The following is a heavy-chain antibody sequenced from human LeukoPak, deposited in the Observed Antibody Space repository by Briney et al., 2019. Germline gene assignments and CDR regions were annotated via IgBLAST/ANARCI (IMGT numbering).Heavy chain of an antibody. CDR2: ISGYNGNT. Sequence: ASVKVSCKASGYTFTSYGISWVRQAPGQGLEWMGWISGYNGNTKYTQKFQGRVTMTTDTSTSTAYMELRSLRSDDTAVYYCARADTKWGIAVALLDYWGQGTLVTVSS. J-gene: IGHJ4*02. D-gene: IGHD6-19*01. CDR3: ARADTKWGIAVALLDY. CDR1: GYTFTSYG. V-gene: IGHV1-18*01.